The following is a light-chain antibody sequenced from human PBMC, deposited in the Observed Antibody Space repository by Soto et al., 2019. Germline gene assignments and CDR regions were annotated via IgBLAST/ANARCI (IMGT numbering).Light chain of an antibody. CDR3: QQNFGIFPWA. V-gene: IGKV1-39*01. CDR1: QSIRDY. Sequence: DIQMTQSPSSLSASVGDRITITCRASQSIRDYLNWYQHKPGMAPQLLIYAASNLQSGVPSRFSGSGSGTDFTLTITSLQPEHFANYYCQQNFGIFPWAFGPGPKVDI. J-gene: IGKJ3*01. CDR2: AAS.